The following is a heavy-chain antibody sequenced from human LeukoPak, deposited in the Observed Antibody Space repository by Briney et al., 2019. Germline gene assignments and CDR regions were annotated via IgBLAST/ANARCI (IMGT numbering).Heavy chain of an antibody. CDR3: ARLQTVAGILDQ. V-gene: IGHV5-51*01. Sequence: GESLKISCTVSGYRFINYWIGWVRQMPGRGLEWMGIIYPADSDIRYSAFFQGQVTFSVDKTINTAYVQWSSLKVSDTAMYYCARLQTVAGILDQWGQGTLVTVSS. CDR1: GYRFINYW. CDR2: IYPADSDI. J-gene: IGHJ4*02. D-gene: IGHD6-19*01.